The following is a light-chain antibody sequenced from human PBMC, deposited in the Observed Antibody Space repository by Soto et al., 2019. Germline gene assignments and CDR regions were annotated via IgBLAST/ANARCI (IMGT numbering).Light chain of an antibody. Sequence: EIVLTQSPGTLSLSPGERATLSCRASQSVSSSYLAWYQQKPGQAPRLLIYGASSRATGIPDRFSGSGSVTDFTLTISRLEPEDFAVYFCQQYGSSSYPFGQGTKLEIK. V-gene: IGKV3-20*01. J-gene: IGKJ2*01. CDR2: GAS. CDR1: QSVSSSY. CDR3: QQYGSSSYP.